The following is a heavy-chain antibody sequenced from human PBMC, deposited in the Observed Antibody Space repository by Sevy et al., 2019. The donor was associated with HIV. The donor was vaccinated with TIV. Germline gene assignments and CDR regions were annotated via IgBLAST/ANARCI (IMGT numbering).Heavy chain of an antibody. V-gene: IGHV3-33*01. D-gene: IGHD6-13*01. CDR3: ASDQGKDAPMDV. Sequence: GGSLRLSCVASGFTFRNYGMHWVRQAPGKGLEWVAVIWHDGKNKNYAESVKGRFTIFRDNSKNTLYLEMNSLRVEDTAVFYCASDQGKDAPMDVWGQGTTVTVS. CDR2: IWHDGKNK. J-gene: IGHJ6*02. CDR1: GFTFRNYG.